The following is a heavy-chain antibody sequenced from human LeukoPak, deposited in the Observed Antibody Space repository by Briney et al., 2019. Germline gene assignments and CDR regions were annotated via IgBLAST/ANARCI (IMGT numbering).Heavy chain of an antibody. D-gene: IGHD3-16*01. CDR2: INGDGSTT. CDR1: GFTFRNFW. J-gene: IGHJ3*02. V-gene: IGHV3-74*01. CDR3: ALFGGGALDI. Sequence: GGSLRLSCAASGFTFRNFWMYWVRQAPGMGLVWVSRINGDGSTTNYADSVKGRFTITRDNAKNTLYLQMNSLRDEDTALYSCALFGGGALDIWGQGTMVTVSS.